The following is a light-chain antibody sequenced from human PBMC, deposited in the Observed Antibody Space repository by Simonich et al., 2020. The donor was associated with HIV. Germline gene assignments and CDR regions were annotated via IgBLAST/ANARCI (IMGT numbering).Light chain of an antibody. J-gene: IGKJ2*01. V-gene: IGKV3-15*01. CDR3: QQYNNWPLL. Sequence: EIVMTQSPATLSVSPGERATLSCRASQSVSNKLAWYQQKLGQAPGLLIYGASTRATGTPARFSGSGSGTEFTLTITSMQSEDFAVYYCQQYNNWPLLFGQGTKLEIK. CDR1: QSVSNK. CDR2: GAS.